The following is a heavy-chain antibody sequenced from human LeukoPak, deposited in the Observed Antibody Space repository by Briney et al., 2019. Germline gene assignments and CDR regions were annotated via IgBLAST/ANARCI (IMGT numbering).Heavy chain of an antibody. CDR2: TYPGDSDT. V-gene: IGHV5-51*01. CDR1: GYSFTSYW. J-gene: IGHJ4*02. D-gene: IGHD2-2*01. CDR3: ARCYCSSTSCPFDY. Sequence: GESLKISCKGSGYSFTSYWIGWVRQMPGKGLEWMGITYPGDSDTRYSPPFQGQVTISADKSISTAYLQWSSLKASDTAMYYCARCYCSSTSCPFDYWGQGTLVTVSS.